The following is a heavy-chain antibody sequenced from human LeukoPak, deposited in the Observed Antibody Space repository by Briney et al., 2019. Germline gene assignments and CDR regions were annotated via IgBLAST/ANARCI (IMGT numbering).Heavy chain of an antibody. D-gene: IGHD6-19*01. CDR2: ISHDGSNK. CDR3: AKELAVAGTGGVRSLDY. CDR1: GFTFSSYG. J-gene: IGHJ4*02. V-gene: IGHV3-30*18. Sequence: GGSLRLSCAASGFTFSSYGMHWVRQAPGKGLEWVAVISHDGSNKYYADSVKGRSTISRDNSKNTLHLQMNSLRAEDTAVYYCAKELAVAGTGGVRSLDYWGQGTLVTVSS.